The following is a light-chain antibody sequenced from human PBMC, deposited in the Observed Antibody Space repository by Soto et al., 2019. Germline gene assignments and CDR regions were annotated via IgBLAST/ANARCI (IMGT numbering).Light chain of an antibody. CDR2: TAS. CDR3: QQYNAYPYT. J-gene: IGKJ2*01. CDR1: QSISTW. Sequence: DIQMTQSPPTLSASVGDRVAITCRASQSISTWLAWYQQKPGTAPRLLIFTASILESGVPSRFSGGGSGTEFTLTISSLQPDDFATYYCQQYNAYPYTFGQGTKLEIK. V-gene: IGKV1-5*03.